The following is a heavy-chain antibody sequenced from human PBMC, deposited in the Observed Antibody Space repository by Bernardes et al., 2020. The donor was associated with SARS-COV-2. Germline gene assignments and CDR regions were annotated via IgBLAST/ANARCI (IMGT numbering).Heavy chain of an antibody. CDR1: GLTVGANY. V-gene: IGHV3-53*01. CDR2: VYRGGST. CDR3: AKDPRTKAVAVAGTTYFDY. D-gene: IGHD6-13*01. J-gene: IGHJ4*02. Sequence: GGSLRLSCAASGLTVGANYMSWVRQAPGKGLEWVSVVYRGGSTYYADSVKGRFTISRDNSKNTLYLQMNTLSAEDTAVYYCAKDPRTKAVAVAGTTYFDYWGLGTLVTSPQ.